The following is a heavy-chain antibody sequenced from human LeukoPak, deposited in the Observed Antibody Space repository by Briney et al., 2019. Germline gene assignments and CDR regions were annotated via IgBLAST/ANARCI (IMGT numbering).Heavy chain of an antibody. D-gene: IGHD6-13*01. CDR3: ARDRAAAGVPPRRRFDP. CDR1: GFTFSSYS. CDR2: ISSSSSYI. J-gene: IGHJ5*02. Sequence: GGSLRLSCAASGFTFSSYSMNWVRQAPGKGLEWFSSISSSSSYIYYADSVKGRFTTSRDNAKNSLYLQMNSLRAEDTAVYYCARDRAAAGVPPRRRFDPWGQGTLVTVSS. V-gene: IGHV3-21*01.